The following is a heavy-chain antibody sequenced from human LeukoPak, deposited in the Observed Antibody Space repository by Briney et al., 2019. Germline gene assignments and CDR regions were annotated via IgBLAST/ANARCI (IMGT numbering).Heavy chain of an antibody. CDR1: GFTFSNYW. CDR2: IKQDGSEK. V-gene: IGHV3-7*01. D-gene: IGHD2-8*01. J-gene: IGHJ4*02. Sequence: GGSLRLSCAASGFTFSNYWMGWVSQAPGKGLEWVANIKQDGSEKYFVDSVKGRFTFSRDNAENSLYLLMNSLRAEDTAIYYCARLRWTCTNGACYTGFEYWGQGTLVTVSS. CDR3: ARLRWTCTNGACYTGFEY.